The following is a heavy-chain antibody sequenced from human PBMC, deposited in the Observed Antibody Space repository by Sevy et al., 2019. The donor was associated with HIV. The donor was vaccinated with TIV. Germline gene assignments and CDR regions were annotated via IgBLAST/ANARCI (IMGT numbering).Heavy chain of an antibody. V-gene: IGHV4-39*01. Sequence: SETLSLTCSVSGGSLDSSRSYWGWIRQPPGKGLEWIATIDYSGNASYNPSLRSRVTISLETSKNQFSMKLRSVTATDTATYYCAIHVGTWIQLLLGWFDPWGQGALVTVSS. D-gene: IGHD5-18*01. CDR2: IDYSGNA. CDR3: AIHVGTWIQLLLGWFDP. J-gene: IGHJ5*02. CDR1: GGSLDSSRSY.